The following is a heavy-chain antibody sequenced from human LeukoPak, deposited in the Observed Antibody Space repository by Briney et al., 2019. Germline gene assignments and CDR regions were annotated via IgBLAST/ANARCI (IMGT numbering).Heavy chain of an antibody. CDR3: AREGGMATIYWGYYFDY. D-gene: IGHD5-24*01. J-gene: IGHJ4*02. CDR1: GFTFRNYW. CDR2: IKQDGSEK. Sequence: GGSLRLSCAASGFTFRNYWMSWVRQAPGKGLEWVANIKQDGSEKYYVDSVKGRFTISRDNAKNSLYLQMNSLRAEDTAVYYCAREGGMATIYWGYYFDYWGQGTLVTVSS. V-gene: IGHV3-7*01.